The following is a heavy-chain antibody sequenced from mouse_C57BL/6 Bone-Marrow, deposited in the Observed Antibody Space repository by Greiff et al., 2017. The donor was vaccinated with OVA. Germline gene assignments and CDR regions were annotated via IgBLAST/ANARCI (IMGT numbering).Heavy chain of an antibody. V-gene: IGHV5-9-1*02. CDR2: ISSGGDYI. CDR1: GFTFSSYA. CDR3: TRLLDAMDY. J-gene: IGHJ4*01. Sequence: EVMLVESGAGLVKPGGSLRLSCAASGFTFSSYAMSWVRQTPEKRLEWVAYISSGGDYIYYADTVKGRFTISRDNARNTLYLQMSSLKSEDTAMYYCTRLLDAMDYWGQGTSVTVSS. D-gene: IGHD2-1*01.